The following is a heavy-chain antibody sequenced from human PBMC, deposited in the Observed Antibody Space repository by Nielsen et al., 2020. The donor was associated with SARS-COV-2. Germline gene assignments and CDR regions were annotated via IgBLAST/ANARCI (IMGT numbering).Heavy chain of an antibody. D-gene: IGHD4-11*01. J-gene: IGHJ6*02. V-gene: IGHV3-48*03. CDR1: EFTFDAYE. CDR2: ISSTGRSI. CDR3: AKHITTETTFYGMDV. Sequence: GESLKISCAASEFTFDAYEMNWVRQAPGKGLEWVAYISSTGRSIYYADSVKGRFTISRDNAKNSLYLQMNSLRAEDTAIYYCAKHITTETTFYGMDVWGQGTTVTVS.